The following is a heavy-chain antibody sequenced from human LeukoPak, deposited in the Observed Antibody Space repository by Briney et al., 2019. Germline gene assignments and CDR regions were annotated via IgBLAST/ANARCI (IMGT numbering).Heavy chain of an antibody. V-gene: IGHV3-23*01. Sequence: GGSLRLSCAASGFTFSSYGMSWVRQAPGKGLGWVSAISGSGDSTHYADSVKGRFTISRDNSKNTLFLQMNSLRADDTAVYYCAKGGIAVASTSYYYYMDVWGKGTTVTISS. CDR3: AKGGIAVASTSYYYYMDV. CDR1: GFTFSSYG. D-gene: IGHD6-19*01. CDR2: ISGSGDST. J-gene: IGHJ6*03.